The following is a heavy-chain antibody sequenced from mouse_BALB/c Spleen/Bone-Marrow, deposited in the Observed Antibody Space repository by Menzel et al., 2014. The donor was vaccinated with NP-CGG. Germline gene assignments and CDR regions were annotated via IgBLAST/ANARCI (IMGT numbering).Heavy chain of an antibody. CDR3: TRDHYYYGSSCWYFDV. V-gene: IGHV1S81*02. CDR2: INPSNGGT. CDR1: GYTFTSYY. D-gene: IGHD1-1*01. J-gene: IGHJ1*01. Sequence: VQLVESGAELVKPGASVKLSCKASGYTFTSYYMYWVKQRPGQGLEWIGGINPSNGGTNFNEKFKSKATLTVDKSSSTAYMKLSSLTSEDSAVYYCTRDHYYYGSSCWYFDVWGAGTTVTVSS.